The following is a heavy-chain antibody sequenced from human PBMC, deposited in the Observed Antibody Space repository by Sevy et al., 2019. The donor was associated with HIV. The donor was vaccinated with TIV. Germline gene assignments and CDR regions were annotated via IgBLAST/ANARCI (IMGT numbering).Heavy chain of an antibody. J-gene: IGHJ3*02. CDR1: GFTFSSYA. D-gene: IGHD3-10*01. Sequence: GGSLRLSCAASGFTFSSYAMSWVRQAPGKGLEWVSSISGGGYKIYYADSVKGRFTISRDNSKNTLYLHLNSLRAEDTAVYYCAKDYVAMVRGVKNAFDIWGQRTMVTVSS. V-gene: IGHV3-23*01. CDR3: AKDYVAMVRGVKNAFDI. CDR2: ISGGGYKI.